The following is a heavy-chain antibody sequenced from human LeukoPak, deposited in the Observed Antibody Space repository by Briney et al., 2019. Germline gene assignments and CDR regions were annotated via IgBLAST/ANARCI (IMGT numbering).Heavy chain of an antibody. Sequence: TSETLSHTCTVSGGSISSGGYYWSWIRQHPGKGLEWIGYIYYSGSTYYNPSLKSRVTISVDTSKNQFSLKLSSVTAADTAVYYCARYQYDFWSGFWFDPWGQGTLVTVSS. CDR3: ARYQYDFWSGFWFDP. V-gene: IGHV4-31*03. D-gene: IGHD3-3*01. CDR1: GGSISSGGYY. J-gene: IGHJ5*02. CDR2: IYYSGST.